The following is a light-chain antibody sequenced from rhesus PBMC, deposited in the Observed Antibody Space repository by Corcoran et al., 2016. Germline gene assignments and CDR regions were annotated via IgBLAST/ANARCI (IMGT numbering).Light chain of an antibody. CDR3: QQYVDLPYS. J-gene: IGKJ2*01. V-gene: IGKV1-19*01. CDR2: AIS. CDR1: QGISSW. Sequence: DIQMTQSPSSLSASVGDKVTITCHASQGISSWVAWYQQKPGKAPKPLIEAISSLQSGVPSRFSGRGSGTDYTLTISSLQPEDFATYYFQQYVDLPYSFRQGTKVEIK.